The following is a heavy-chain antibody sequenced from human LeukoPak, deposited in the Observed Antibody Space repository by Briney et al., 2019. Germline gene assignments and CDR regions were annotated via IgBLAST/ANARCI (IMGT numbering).Heavy chain of an antibody. CDR1: GFTFSSYS. CDR2: ISSSSSTI. V-gene: IGHV3-48*02. D-gene: IGHD1-26*01. Sequence: GGSPRLSCAASGFTFSSYSMNWVRQAPGKGLGWVSYISSSSSTIYYADSVKGRFTISRDNAKNSLYLQMNSLRDEDTAVYYCAREESGGYFSWSVGYFDYWGQGTLVTVSS. J-gene: IGHJ4*02. CDR3: AREESGGYFSWSVGYFDY.